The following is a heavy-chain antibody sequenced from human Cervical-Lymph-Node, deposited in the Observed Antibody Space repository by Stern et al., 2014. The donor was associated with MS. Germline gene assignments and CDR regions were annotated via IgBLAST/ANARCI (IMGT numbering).Heavy chain of an antibody. J-gene: IGHJ6*02. CDR3: ATSGIAAAAGMDV. CDR1: GYTFTNLY. Sequence: QVQLVQSGAGVKKPGASVKVSCKATGYTFTNLYMHWVRQAPGQGLEWLGMINPGGDSTSHAQKFQARFPMTRDTSTSTVYMELGSLRSEDTAVYYCATSGIAAAAGMDVWGQGTTVTVSS. D-gene: IGHD6-13*01. V-gene: IGHV1-46*03. CDR2: INPGGDST.